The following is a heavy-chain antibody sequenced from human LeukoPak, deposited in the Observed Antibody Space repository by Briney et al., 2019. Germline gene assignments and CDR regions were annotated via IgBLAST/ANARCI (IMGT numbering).Heavy chain of an antibody. CDR1: GCTFTSYG. Sequence: ASVKVSCKASGCTFTSYGISWVRQAPGQGLEWMGWISAYNGNTNYAQKLQGRVTMTTDTSASTAYMELSSLRSEDTAVYYCAAITDDDAFDIWGQGTMVTVSS. J-gene: IGHJ3*02. CDR3: AAITDDDAFDI. CDR2: ISAYNGNT. V-gene: IGHV1-18*01.